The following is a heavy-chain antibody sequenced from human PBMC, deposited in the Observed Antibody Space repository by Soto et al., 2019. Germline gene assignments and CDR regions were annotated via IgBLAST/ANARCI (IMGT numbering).Heavy chain of an antibody. V-gene: IGHV1-3*01. J-gene: IGHJ5*02. CDR2: INAANGDT. CDR1: GYTFTSYD. Sequence: ASVKVSCKASGYTFTSYDIHWVRQAPGQRLEWMGWINAANGDTKYSPKFQGRVMITRDTSASTAYMELSILRSEDTAVYYCVRRPVSATGIYCFDPWGQGTLVTVSS. D-gene: IGHD2-8*02. CDR3: VRRPVSATGIYCFDP.